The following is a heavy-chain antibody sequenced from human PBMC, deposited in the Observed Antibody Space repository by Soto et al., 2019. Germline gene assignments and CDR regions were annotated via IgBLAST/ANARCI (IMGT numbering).Heavy chain of an antibody. J-gene: IGHJ6*02. CDR2: IIPVFGTP. CDR3: ASGDATKIVVTTYDAMDV. CDR1: GGSLSNYG. Sequence: QVQLVQSGAEVKKPGSSVKVSCKASGGSLSNYGISWVRQAPGQGLEWMGAIIPVFGTPNYAQKFQDSVTITADESTTTVYMEVRSLTSEDTAVYYCASGDATKIVVTTYDAMDVWGQGTTVPVSS. D-gene: IGHD3-22*01. V-gene: IGHV1-69*12.